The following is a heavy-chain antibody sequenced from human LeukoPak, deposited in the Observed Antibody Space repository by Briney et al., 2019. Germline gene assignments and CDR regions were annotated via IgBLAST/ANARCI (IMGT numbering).Heavy chain of an antibody. CDR2: INHSGST. V-gene: IGHV4-34*01. CDR1: GGSISSYY. D-gene: IGHD3-10*01. Sequence: SETLSLTCTVSGGSISSYYWSWIRQPPGKGLEWIGEINHSGSTNYNPSLKSRVTISVDTSKNQFSLKLSSVTAADTAVYYCARGTGFFRGANYWGQGTLVTVSS. J-gene: IGHJ4*02. CDR3: ARGTGFFRGANY.